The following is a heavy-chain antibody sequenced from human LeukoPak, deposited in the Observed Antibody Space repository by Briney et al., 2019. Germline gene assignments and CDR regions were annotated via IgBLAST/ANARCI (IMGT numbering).Heavy chain of an antibody. CDR1: GGSISSYY. J-gene: IGHJ5*02. Sequence: SETLSLTCTVSGGSISSYYWTWIRQPPGKGLEWIGHIYYSGSTNYSPSLKSRVTISVDTSKNQFSLKLSSVTAADTAVYYCARLSSLANIAARGRTWLDPWGQGSLVTVSS. CDR3: ARLSSLANIAARGRTWLDP. D-gene: IGHD6-6*01. V-gene: IGHV4-59*01. CDR2: IYYSGST.